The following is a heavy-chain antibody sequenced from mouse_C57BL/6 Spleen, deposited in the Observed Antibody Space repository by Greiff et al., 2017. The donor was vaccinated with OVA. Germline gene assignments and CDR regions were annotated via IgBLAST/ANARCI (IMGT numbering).Heavy chain of an antibody. CDR1: GFTFTDYY. CDR2: IRNKANGYTT. V-gene: IGHV7-3*01. J-gene: IGHJ3*01. CDR3: ARDYDGGAY. Sequence: EVKVEESGGGLVQPGGSLSLSCAASGFTFTDYYMSWVRQPPGKALEWLGFIRNKANGYTTEYSASVKGRFTISRDNSQSILYLQMNALRDEDSDTYDCARDYDGGAYWGQGTLVTVSA. D-gene: IGHD2-12*01.